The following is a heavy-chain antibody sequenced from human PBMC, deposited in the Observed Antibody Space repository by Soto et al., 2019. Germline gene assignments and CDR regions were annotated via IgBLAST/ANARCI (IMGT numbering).Heavy chain of an antibody. CDR2: IYHSGNT. CDR3: ARVGISSSDAFDS. D-gene: IGHD6-6*01. Sequence: PSETLSLTCSVSGGSISSGGYYWSWIRQLPGKDLEWIGYIYHSGNTYYNSSLKSRLTISVDTSKNQFSLKLTSVTAADTAVYYCARVGISSSDAFDSWGQGTLVTV. J-gene: IGHJ3*02. V-gene: IGHV4-31*03. CDR1: GGSISSGGYY.